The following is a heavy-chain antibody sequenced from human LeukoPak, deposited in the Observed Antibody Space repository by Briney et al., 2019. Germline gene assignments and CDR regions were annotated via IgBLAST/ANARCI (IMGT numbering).Heavy chain of an antibody. CDR3: ARVASAYDEYFDY. CDR1: GGSISSGSYY. D-gene: IGHD5-12*01. Sequence: SETLSLTCTVSGGSISSGSYYWSWIRQPAGKGLEWIGRIYTSGSTNYNPPLKSRVTISVDTSKNQFSLKLSSVTAADTAVYYCARVASAYDEYFDYWGQGTLVTVSS. V-gene: IGHV4-61*02. J-gene: IGHJ4*02. CDR2: IYTSGST.